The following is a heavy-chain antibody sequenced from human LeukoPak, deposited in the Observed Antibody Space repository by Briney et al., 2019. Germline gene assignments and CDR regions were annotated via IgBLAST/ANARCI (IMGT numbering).Heavy chain of an antibody. Sequence: SGGSLRLSCAASGFTFSDHYMDWVRQAPGKGLEWLARSRDKAKSYSTEHAASVKGIFTISRDKSTNSLYLQMNSLKTEDTAVYYCARRSNTYYTFDYWGQGTLVTVSS. CDR1: GFTFSDHY. D-gene: IGHD2-2*01. CDR2: SRDKAKSYST. CDR3: ARRSNTYYTFDY. V-gene: IGHV3-72*01. J-gene: IGHJ4*02.